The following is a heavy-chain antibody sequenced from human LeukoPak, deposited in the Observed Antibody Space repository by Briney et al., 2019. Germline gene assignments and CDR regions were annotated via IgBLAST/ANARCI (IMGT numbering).Heavy chain of an antibody. CDR1: GFTFSSYA. CDR2: ISYDGSNK. V-gene: IGHV3-30-3*01. D-gene: IGHD4-17*01. J-gene: IGHJ4*02. Sequence: PGGSLRLSCAASGFTFSSYAMHWVRQAPGKGLEWVAVISYDGSNKYYADSVKGRFTISRDNSKNTLYLQMNSLRAEDTAVYYCASTFDYGHFDYWGQGTLVTVSS. CDR3: ASTFDYGHFDY.